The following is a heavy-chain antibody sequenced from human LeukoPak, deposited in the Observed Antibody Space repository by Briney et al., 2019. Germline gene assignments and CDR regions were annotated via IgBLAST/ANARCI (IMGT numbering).Heavy chain of an antibody. J-gene: IGHJ3*02. CDR1: GFTFSTFG. D-gene: IGHD3-10*01. CDR2: ISYDGSNK. V-gene: IGHV3-30*03. CDR3: VRPYGSGTDAFDM. Sequence: PGGSLRLSCAASGFTFSTFGMHWVRQAPGKGLEWVAVISYDGSNKYYADSVKGRFTISRDNSKNTLYLQMNSLRAEDTAVYYCVRPYGSGTDAFDMWGQGTMVTVSS.